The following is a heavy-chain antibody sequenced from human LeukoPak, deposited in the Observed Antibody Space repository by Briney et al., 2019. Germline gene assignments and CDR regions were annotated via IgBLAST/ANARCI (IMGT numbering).Heavy chain of an antibody. CDR3: ARGHYYDMYV. J-gene: IGHJ6*02. V-gene: IGHV3-30*03. Sequence: PGGSLRLSCAASGFTFRNYGMHWVRQAPGKGLEWVAFILYVGSTKYYAGSVKGRFTFSRDNAKNTLYLQLNSLRAEATALYYCARGHYYDMYVWGQGTTVTVSS. CDR2: ILYVGSTK. CDR1: GFTFRNYG.